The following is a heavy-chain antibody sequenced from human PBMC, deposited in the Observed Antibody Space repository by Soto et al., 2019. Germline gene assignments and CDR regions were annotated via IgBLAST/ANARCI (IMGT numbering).Heavy chain of an antibody. CDR2: ISTYSGDT. CDR3: ARHHGPTTSERWCAP. V-gene: IGHV1-18*01. CDR1: GYTFFTYD. Sequence: QVHLVQSGVEVKTPGASVKVSCQASGYTFFTYDISWVRQAPGQGLEWMGWISTYSGDTKYAQKFQGRVTMTTDTSTTTAYLELRSLRSDDTAVYYCARHHGPTTSERWCAPWGQGTLVTVSS. J-gene: IGHJ5*02. D-gene: IGHD5-12*01.